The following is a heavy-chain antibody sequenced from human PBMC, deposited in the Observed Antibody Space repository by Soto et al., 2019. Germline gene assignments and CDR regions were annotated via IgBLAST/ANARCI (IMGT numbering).Heavy chain of an antibody. J-gene: IGHJ6*02. V-gene: IGHV1-46*01. CDR3: ARVLGDSGMDV. CDR2: LNSNTGGT. Sequence: ASVKVSCKASGYTFSIYYIHWVRQAPGQGLEWMGILNSNTGGTSYPQKFRGRVTMNRDTSTTTVYMELSSLTSDDTGVYYCARVLGDSGMDVWG. CDR1: GYTFSIYY.